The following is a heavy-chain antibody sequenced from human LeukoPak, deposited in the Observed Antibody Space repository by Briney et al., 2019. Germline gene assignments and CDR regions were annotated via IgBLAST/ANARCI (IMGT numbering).Heavy chain of an antibody. CDR3: AGVSGRILIWPQPFGDGLGV. J-gene: IGHJ6*02. V-gene: IGHV3-23*01. CDR2: INNSGGST. D-gene: IGHD3-10*01. CDR1: GFTLNNYA. Sequence: GGSLRLSCAASGFTLNNYAMSWVRQAPGRGLEWVSIINNSGGSTYYADSVKGRFTISRDDSKNMLYLQMNSLRAEDTAIYYCAGVSGRILIWPQPFGDGLGVWGQGTTVTVSS.